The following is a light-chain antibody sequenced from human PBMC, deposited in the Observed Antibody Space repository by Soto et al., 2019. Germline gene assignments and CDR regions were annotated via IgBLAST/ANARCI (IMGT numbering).Light chain of an antibody. CDR1: SSDVGYYNY. V-gene: IGLV2-8*01. Sequence: QSALTQPPSASGSPGQSVTISCTGTSSDVGYYNYVSWYQHHPGKAPKLMISEVSKRPSGVPDRFSGSKSGNTASLTISGLQAEDEAHYYCSSYAGSKNFVFGPGTKLTVL. J-gene: IGLJ1*01. CDR2: EVS. CDR3: SSYAGSKNFV.